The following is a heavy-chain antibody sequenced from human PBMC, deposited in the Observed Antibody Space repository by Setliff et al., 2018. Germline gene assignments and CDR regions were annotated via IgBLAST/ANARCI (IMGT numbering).Heavy chain of an antibody. CDR1: GFTFSNYE. D-gene: IGHD3-9*01. Sequence: PGGSLRLSCAASGFTFSNYEMNWVRQAPGKGLEWVSYISNSGGVKYYTDSVKGRFTFSRDNAKNSLYLQMNSLRAEDTAVYYCGSLTDGQHWGQGALVTVSS. CDR3: GSLTDGQH. CDR2: ISNSGGVK. J-gene: IGHJ1*01. V-gene: IGHV3-48*03.